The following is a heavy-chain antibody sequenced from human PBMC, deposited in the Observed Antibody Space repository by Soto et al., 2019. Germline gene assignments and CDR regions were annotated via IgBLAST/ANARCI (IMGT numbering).Heavy chain of an antibody. D-gene: IGHD3-3*01. CDR2: INHSGST. CDR3: ARRSGYYDFWSGYYTGVY. Sequence: SDTLSLTCAVYGGSFRGYYWSWIRQPPGKGLEWIGEINHSGSTNYNPSLKSRVTISVDTSKNQFSLNLSSVTAADTAIYYCARRSGYYDFWSGYYTGVYWGQGTLVTVSS. J-gene: IGHJ4*02. CDR1: GGSFRGYY. V-gene: IGHV4-34*01.